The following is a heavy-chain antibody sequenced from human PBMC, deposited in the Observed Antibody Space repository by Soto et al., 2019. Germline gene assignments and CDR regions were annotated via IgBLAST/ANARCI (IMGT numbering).Heavy chain of an antibody. J-gene: IGHJ1*01. CDR1: GGSISSGDYY. Sequence: QVQLQESGPGLVKPSQTLSLTCTVSGGSISSGDYYWSWIRQPPGKGLEWIGYIYYSGSTYYNPSLKSRVTISVDTSKNQFSLKLRSVTAADTAVYYCAIGITMVRGVIIQDFQHWGQGTLVTVSS. V-gene: IGHV4-30-4*01. CDR3: AIGITMVRGVIIQDFQH. CDR2: IYYSGST. D-gene: IGHD3-10*01.